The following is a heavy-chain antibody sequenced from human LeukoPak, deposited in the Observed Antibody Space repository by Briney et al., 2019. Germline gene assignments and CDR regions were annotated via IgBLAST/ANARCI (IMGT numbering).Heavy chain of an antibody. CDR1: GFTFSSYA. CDR3: ARELGGLGYFDY. CDR2: ISYDGSNK. Sequence: GGSLRLSCAASGFTFSSYAMHWVRQAPGKGLEWVAVISYDGSNKYYADSVKGRFTISRDNSKNTLYLQMNSLRAEDTAVYYCARELGGLGYFDYWGQGTLVTVSS. V-gene: IGHV3-30-3*01. J-gene: IGHJ4*02. D-gene: IGHD3/OR15-3a*01.